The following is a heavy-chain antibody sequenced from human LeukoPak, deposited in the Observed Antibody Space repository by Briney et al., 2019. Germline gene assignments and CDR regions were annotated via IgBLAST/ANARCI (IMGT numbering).Heavy chain of an antibody. CDR2: IYPGDSDT. D-gene: IGHD6-19*01. CDR1: GYSFTSYW. J-gene: IGHJ6*02. V-gene: IGHV5-51*01. Sequence: GESLKISCKGSGYSFTSYWIGWVRQMPGKGLEWMGIIYPGDSDTRYRPSFQGQVTISADKSISTAYLQWSSPKASDTAMYYCARQRAVAGILRPYYYYYYGMDVWGQGTTVTVSS. CDR3: ARQRAVAGILRPYYYYYYGMDV.